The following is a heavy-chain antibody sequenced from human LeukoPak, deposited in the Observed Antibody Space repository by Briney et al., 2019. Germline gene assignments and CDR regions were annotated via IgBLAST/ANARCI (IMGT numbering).Heavy chain of an antibody. CDR2: IYYSGST. J-gene: IGHJ4*02. D-gene: IGHD3-10*01. V-gene: IGHV4-59*01. CDR3: ARVGLSGGSGSYYATHFDY. CDR1: GGSISNYF. Sequence: SETLSLTCTVSGGSISNYFWSWIRRPPGKGLEWIGYIYYSGSTNYNPSLKSRVTISVDTSKNQFSLKLSSVTDADTAVYYCARVGLSGGSGSYYATHFDYWGQGTLVTVSS.